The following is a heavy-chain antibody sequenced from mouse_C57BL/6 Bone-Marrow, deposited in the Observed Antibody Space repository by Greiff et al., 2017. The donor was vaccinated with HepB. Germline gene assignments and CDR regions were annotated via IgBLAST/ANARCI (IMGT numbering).Heavy chain of an antibody. CDR1: GYTFTSYW. Sequence: QVHVKQPGAELVKPGASVKVSCKASGYTFTSYWMHWVKQRPGQGLEWIGRIHPSDSDTNYNQKFKGKATLTVDKSSSTAYMQLSSLTSEDSAVYYCAIYGAYYYGSRGNAMDYWGQGTSVTVSS. V-gene: IGHV1-74*01. J-gene: IGHJ4*01. D-gene: IGHD1-1*01. CDR3: AIYGAYYYGSRGNAMDY. CDR2: IHPSDSDT.